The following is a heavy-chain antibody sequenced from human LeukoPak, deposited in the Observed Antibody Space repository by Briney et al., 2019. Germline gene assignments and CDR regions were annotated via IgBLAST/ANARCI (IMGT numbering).Heavy chain of an antibody. Sequence: SETLSLTCTVSGGSISSSVYHWAWIRQPPGKGLEWIANIHYSGTTYYHPSLQSRVTISIDTSRNQFSLRLTSVTAADTAVYYCAKYSTQIGWFDPWGQGTLVTVSS. D-gene: IGHD4-11*01. CDR1: GGSISSSVYH. CDR2: IHYSGTT. V-gene: IGHV4-39*07. J-gene: IGHJ5*02. CDR3: AKYSTQIGWFDP.